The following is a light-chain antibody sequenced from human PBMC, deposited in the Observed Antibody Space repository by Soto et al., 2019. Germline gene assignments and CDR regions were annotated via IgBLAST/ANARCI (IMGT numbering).Light chain of an antibody. CDR1: QSVGNN. CDR2: ATS. V-gene: IGKV3-15*01. CDR3: QQYGDWPLT. J-gene: IGKJ4*01. Sequence: EIVVTQSPATLSVSPGERATLSCRASQSVGNNFAWYQQKPGQAPRLLIFATSTTATGVPARFSGSGSGTEFTLTISSLQSVDFAVYYCQQYGDWPLTFGGGAKVEIE.